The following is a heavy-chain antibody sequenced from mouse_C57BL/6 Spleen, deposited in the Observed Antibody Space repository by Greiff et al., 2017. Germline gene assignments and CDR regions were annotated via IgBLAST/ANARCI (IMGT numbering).Heavy chain of an antibody. J-gene: IGHJ2*01. Sequence: VQLRQSGPELVKPGASVKISCKASGYAFSSSWMNWVKQRPGKGLEWIGRIYPGDGDTNYNGKFKGKATLTADKSSSPAYMQLSSLTSVDSAVYFCARTWDGYYFDYWGQGTTLTVSS. CDR1: GYAFSSSW. CDR2: IYPGDGDT. V-gene: IGHV1-82*01. CDR3: ARTWDGYYFDY. D-gene: IGHD2-3*01.